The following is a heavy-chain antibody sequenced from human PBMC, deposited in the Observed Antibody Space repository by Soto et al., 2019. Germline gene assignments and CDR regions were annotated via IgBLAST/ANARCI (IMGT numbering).Heavy chain of an antibody. V-gene: IGHV3-23*01. CDR3: AKDLVEDIVLMVYAIPDAFDI. J-gene: IGHJ3*02. D-gene: IGHD2-8*01. CDR2: ISGSGGST. CDR1: GFTFSSYA. Sequence: GGSLRLSCAASGFTFSSYAMSWVRQAPGKGLEWVSAISGSGGSTYYADSVKGRFTISRDNSKNTLYLQMNSLRAEDTAVYYCAKDLVEDIVLMVYAIPDAFDIWGQGTMVTV.